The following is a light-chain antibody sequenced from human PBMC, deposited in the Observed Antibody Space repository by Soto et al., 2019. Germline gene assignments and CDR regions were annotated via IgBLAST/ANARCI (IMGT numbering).Light chain of an antibody. Sequence: DIVMTQSPDSLAVSLGERATINCKSSQSVLYSSNNKNYLSWFQQKPGQPPKLLIYWASIRESGVPDRFSGSGSGTDFTLTISSLQAEDVAVYYCQQYYSTVYTFGQGTKLEIK. J-gene: IGKJ2*01. CDR3: QQYYSTVYT. CDR2: WAS. V-gene: IGKV4-1*01. CDR1: QSVLYSSNNKNY.